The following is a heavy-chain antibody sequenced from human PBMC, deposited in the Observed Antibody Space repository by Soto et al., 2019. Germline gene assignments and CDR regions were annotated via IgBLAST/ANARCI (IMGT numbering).Heavy chain of an antibody. CDR1: GGFISRGDYY. V-gene: IGHV4-31*03. CDR2: IEHSGSS. J-gene: IGHJ6*03. Sequence: QVQLQESGPGLVKPSQTLSLTCTVSGGFISRGDYYWNWIRQLPGKGLEWIGYIEHSGSSFYNPSLKGRVALALDTSKNQFSLKLNSVTAADTAVYYCAREVVPATVDFYYYYIDFWGKGTTVTVSS. D-gene: IGHD2-2*01. CDR3: AREVVPATVDFYYYYIDF.